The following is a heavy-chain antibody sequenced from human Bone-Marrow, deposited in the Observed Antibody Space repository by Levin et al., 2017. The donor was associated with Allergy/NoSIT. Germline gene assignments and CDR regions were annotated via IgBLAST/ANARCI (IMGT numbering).Heavy chain of an antibody. CDR1: GYTFTGYY. CDR3: ARDIVVVPAAIVVRGYFDY. D-gene: IGHD2-2*01. V-gene: IGHV1-2*02. J-gene: IGHJ4*02. Sequence: ASVKVSCKASGYTFTGYYMHWVRQAPGQGLEWMGWINPNSGGTNYAQKFQGRVTMTRDTSISTAYMELSRLRSDDTAVYYCARDIVVVPAAIVVRGYFDYWGQGTLVTVSS. CDR2: INPNSGGT.